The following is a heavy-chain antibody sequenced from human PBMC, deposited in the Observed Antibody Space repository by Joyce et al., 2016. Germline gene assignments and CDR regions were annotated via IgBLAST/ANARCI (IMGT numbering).Heavy chain of an antibody. Sequence: QVQLVQSGTEVKKPGASVKVSCKASGYTFINYHMPWVRKAPGQGLEGMGRTNPSGGSTTYAQDYKGRVTMTREPSTSKGYMELSSLGSEDTAVYDCARDSLQLLPFGGQDVDRDMISRTWFDPWGQGTLVTVSS. CDR2: TNPSGGST. CDR3: ARDSLQLLPFGGQDVDRDMISRTWFDP. D-gene: IGHD5-18*01. CDR1: GYTFINYH. V-gene: IGHV1-46*01. J-gene: IGHJ5*02.